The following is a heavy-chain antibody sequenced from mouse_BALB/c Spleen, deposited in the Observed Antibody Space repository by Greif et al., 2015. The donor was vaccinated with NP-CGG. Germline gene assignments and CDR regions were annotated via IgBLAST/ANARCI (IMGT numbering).Heavy chain of an antibody. D-gene: IGHD6-1*01. CDR3: ARRLHYFDY. V-gene: IGHV3-2*02. J-gene: IGHJ2*01. Sequence: EVKLQESEPGLVKPSRSLSLTCTVTGYSITSDYAWNWIRQFPGNKLEWMGYISYSGSTSYNPSLKSRISITRDTSKNQFFLQLNSVTTEDTATYYCARRLHYFDYWGQGTTLTVSS. CDR1: GYSITSDYA. CDR2: ISYSGST.